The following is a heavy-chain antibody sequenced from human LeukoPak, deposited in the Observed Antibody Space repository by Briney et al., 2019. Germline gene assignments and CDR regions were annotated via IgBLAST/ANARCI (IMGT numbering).Heavy chain of an antibody. CDR1: GCTFSNAW. V-gene: IGHV3-30*03. CDR3: ARDLYGSSYYYYYMDV. CDR2: ISYHGSNK. J-gene: IGHJ6*03. Sequence: GGSLRLSCAASGCTFSNAWMSWVRQAPGKGLEWVAVISYHGSNKYYADPVKGRFTISRDNAKNSLYMQVNSLRAEDTAVYYCARDLYGSSYYYYYMDVWGKGTTVTVSS. D-gene: IGHD3-10*01.